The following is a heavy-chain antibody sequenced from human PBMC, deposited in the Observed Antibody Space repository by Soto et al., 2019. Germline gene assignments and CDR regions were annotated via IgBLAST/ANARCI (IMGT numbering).Heavy chain of an antibody. J-gene: IGHJ4*02. D-gene: IGHD3-22*01. CDR2: MYHSGIA. V-gene: IGHV4-38-2*02. Sequence: SETLSLTCAVSGYSIRNGYYWGWIRQPPGKGLEWIGSMYHSGIAYYNPSLQSRVAISIDTSKNQFSLKLISVTAADTAVYYCARDYEYYYDNSADYSRPFDFWGQGILVTVSS. CDR3: ARDYEYYYDNSADYSRPFDF. CDR1: GYSIRNGYY.